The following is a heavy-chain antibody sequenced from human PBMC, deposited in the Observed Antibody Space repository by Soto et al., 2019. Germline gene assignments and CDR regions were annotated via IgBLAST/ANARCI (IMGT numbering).Heavy chain of an antibody. CDR3: ATGPNKILNAFDI. D-gene: IGHD2-8*02. CDR2: INAGNGNT. V-gene: IGHV1-3*01. Sequence: QVQLVQSGAEVKKPGASVKVSCKASGYTFTSYAMHWVRQAPGQRLEWMGWINAGNGNTKYSQKFQGRVTITRDTSASTAYMKLSSLRSEDTAVYYCATGPNKILNAFDIWGQGTMVTVSS. CDR1: GYTFTSYA. J-gene: IGHJ3*02.